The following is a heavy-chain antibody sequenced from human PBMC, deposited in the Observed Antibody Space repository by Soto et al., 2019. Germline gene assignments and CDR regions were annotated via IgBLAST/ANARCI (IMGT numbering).Heavy chain of an antibody. V-gene: IGHV3-33*01. CDR3: ARLSGDHSAFFSYGMDA. CDR1: GFTFSSYG. D-gene: IGHD2-21*01. Sequence: PGGSLRLSCAASGFTFSSYGMHWVRQAPGKGLEWVAIIWYDGSDKYYADSVKGRFTISRDNARNTLSLQMNSLRADDTAVYYCARLSGDHSAFFSYGMDAWGQGTTVTVSS. CDR2: IWYDGSDK. J-gene: IGHJ6*02.